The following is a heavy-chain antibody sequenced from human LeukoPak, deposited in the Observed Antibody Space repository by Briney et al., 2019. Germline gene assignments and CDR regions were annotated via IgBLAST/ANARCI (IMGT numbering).Heavy chain of an antibody. D-gene: IGHD6-19*01. J-gene: IGHJ6*02. CDR3: ARLRIAVAAYYYYYGMDV. CDR2: INHSGST. Sequence: SETLSLTCAVYGGSFSGYYWSWIRQPPGKGLEWIGEINHSGSTNYNPSLKSRVTISVDTSKNQFSLKLSSVTAADTAVYYCARLRIAVAAYYYYYGMDVWVQGTTVTVSS. CDR1: GGSFSGYY. V-gene: IGHV4-34*01.